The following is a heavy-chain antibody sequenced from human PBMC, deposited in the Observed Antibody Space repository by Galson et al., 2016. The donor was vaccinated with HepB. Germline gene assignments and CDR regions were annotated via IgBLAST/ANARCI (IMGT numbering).Heavy chain of an antibody. V-gene: IGHV1-18*01. Sequence: SVKVSCKASGYTFTNFGVSWVRQAPGQGLEWMGWISAYNGNTNYAQKFQGRLTMTTDTSTSTAHMELRSLRSADTAVYYCAREPAPITGPLFDFWGRGTLVTVSS. J-gene: IGHJ4*02. D-gene: IGHD1-20*01. CDR2: ISAYNGNT. CDR3: AREPAPITGPLFDF. CDR1: GYTFTNFG.